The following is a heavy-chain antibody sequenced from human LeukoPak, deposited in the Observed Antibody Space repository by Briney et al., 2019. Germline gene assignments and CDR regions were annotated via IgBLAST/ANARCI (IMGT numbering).Heavy chain of an antibody. CDR2: LTNTGGTK. CDR3: ARSAYLDSSGYYFDF. V-gene: IGHV3-23*01. Sequence: GGSLRLSCTASGFTFDAYAMNWVRQAPGKGLEWVSGLTNTGGTKYYADSVKGRFSISRDNSKITVSLQMNSLSADDTAVYYCARSAYLDSSGYYFDFWGQGTLLTVSS. CDR1: GFTFDAYA. J-gene: IGHJ4*02. D-gene: IGHD3-22*01.